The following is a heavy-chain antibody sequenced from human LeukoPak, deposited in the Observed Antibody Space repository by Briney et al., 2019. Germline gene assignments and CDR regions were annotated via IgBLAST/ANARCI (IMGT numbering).Heavy chain of an antibody. J-gene: IGHJ5*02. CDR1: GGTFSSYA. CDR3: ARLYYYGSGGYQNWLDP. V-gene: IGHV1-69*04. Sequence: ASVKVSCKASGGTFSSYAISWVRQAPGQGLEWMGRIIPILGIANYAQKFQGRVTITADKSTSTAYMELSSLRSEDTAVYYCARLYYYGSGGYQNWLDPWGQGTLITVSS. D-gene: IGHD3-22*01. CDR2: IIPILGIA.